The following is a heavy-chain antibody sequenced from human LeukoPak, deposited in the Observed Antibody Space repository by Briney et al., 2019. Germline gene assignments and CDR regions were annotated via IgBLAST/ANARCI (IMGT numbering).Heavy chain of an antibody. CDR3: ARDAPAIVGAMRY. CDR2: INPNSGGT. V-gene: IGHV1-2*02. Sequence: ASVKVSCKASGYTFTGYYMHWVRQAPGQGLEWMGWINPNSGGTNYAQKFQGGVTMTRDTSISTAYMELSRLRSDDTAVYYCARDAPAIVGAMRYWGQGTLVTVSS. D-gene: IGHD1-26*01. J-gene: IGHJ4*02. CDR1: GYTFTGYY.